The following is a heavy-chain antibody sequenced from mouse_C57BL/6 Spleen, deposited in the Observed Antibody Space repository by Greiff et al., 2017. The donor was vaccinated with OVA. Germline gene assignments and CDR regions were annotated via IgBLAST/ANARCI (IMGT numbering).Heavy chain of an antibody. CDR3: ARRDGSSYWFAY. J-gene: IGHJ3*01. V-gene: IGHV1-22*01. CDR1: GYTFTDYN. D-gene: IGHD1-1*01. CDR2: INPNNGGT. Sequence: VQLKQSGPELVKPGASVKMSCKASGYTFTDYNMHWVKQSHGKSLEWIGYINPNNGGTSYNQKFKGKATLTVNKSSSTAYMELRSLTSEDSAVYYCARRDGSSYWFAYWGQGTLVTVSA.